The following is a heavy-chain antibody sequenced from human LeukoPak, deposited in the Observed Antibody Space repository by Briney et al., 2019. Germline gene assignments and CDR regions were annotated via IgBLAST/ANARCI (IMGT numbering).Heavy chain of an antibody. Sequence: ASVKVSCKASGYTFTSYYMHWVRQAPGQGLEWMGIINPSGGSTSYAQKFQGRVTMTRDTSTSTVYMELSSLRSEDTAVYYCARDLEGSADIVATGAAYWGQGTLVTVSS. CDR1: GYTFTSYY. V-gene: IGHV1-46*01. CDR2: INPSGGST. J-gene: IGHJ4*02. CDR3: ARDLEGSADIVATGAAY. D-gene: IGHD6-13*01.